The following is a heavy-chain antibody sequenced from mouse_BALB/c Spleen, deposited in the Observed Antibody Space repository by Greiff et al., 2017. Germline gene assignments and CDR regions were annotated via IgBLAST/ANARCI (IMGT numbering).Heavy chain of an antibody. Sequence: EVKLVESGGGLVKPGGSLKLSCAASGFAFSSYDMSWVRQTPEKRLEWVAYISSGGGSTYYPDTVKGRFTISRDNAKNTLYLQMSSLKSEDTAMYYCARPARLYFDYWGQGTTLTVSS. CDR3: ARPARLYFDY. V-gene: IGHV5-12-1*01. D-gene: IGHD3-1*01. CDR2: ISSGGGST. CDR1: GFAFSSYD. J-gene: IGHJ2*01.